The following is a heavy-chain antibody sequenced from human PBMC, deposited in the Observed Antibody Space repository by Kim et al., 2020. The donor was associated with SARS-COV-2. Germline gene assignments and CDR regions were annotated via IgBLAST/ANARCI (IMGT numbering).Heavy chain of an antibody. Sequence: GGSLRLSCAASRFSFSMYDMNWVRLAPGKGLEWISFITSRSNRIHYAESVKGRFTISRDNAKNSLYLQMDNLRDEDAAVYFCARETGSASLWYFDFWGRGTLVTVSS. CDR2: ITSRSNRI. D-gene: IGHD3-10*01. J-gene: IGHJ2*01. CDR3: ARETGSASLWYFDF. V-gene: IGHV3-48*02. CDR1: RFSFSMYD.